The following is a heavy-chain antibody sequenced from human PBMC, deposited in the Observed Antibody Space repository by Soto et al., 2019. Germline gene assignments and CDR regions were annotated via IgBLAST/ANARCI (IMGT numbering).Heavy chain of an antibody. CDR2: ISYDGSNK. D-gene: IGHD5-18*01. Sequence: QVQLVESGGGVVQPGRSLRLSCAASGFTFSSYAMHWVRQAPGKGLEWVAVISYDGSNKYYADSVKGRFTISRDNSKNTLYLQMNSLRAEDTAVYYCARDTGRRGYSYGDFDYWGQGTLVTVSS. CDR3: ARDTGRRGYSYGDFDY. J-gene: IGHJ4*02. CDR1: GFTFSSYA. V-gene: IGHV3-30-3*01.